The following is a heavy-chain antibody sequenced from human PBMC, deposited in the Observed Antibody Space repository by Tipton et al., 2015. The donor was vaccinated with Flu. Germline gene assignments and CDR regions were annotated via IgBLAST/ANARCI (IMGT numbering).Heavy chain of an antibody. V-gene: IGHV4-34*01. CDR2: INHSRIT. D-gene: IGHD3-3*01. J-gene: IGHJ6*02. CDR3: ARDDYRFWSSYPYCYYYGMDV. CDR1: GGSFSGYY. Sequence: TLSLTRAIYGGSFSGYYWSWIRQPPGKGLEWIGEINHSRITNYNPPLKGRVTIPVDTSKKQFSLKLTSVTAADTAVYFCARDDYRFWSSYPYCYYYGMDVWGQGTTVTVSS.